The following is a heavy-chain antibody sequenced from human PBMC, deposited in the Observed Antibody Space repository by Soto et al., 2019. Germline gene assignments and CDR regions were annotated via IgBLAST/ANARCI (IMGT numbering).Heavy chain of an antibody. CDR2: IYYSGST. CDR3: ARLRGYTY. D-gene: IGHD6-25*01. V-gene: IGHV4-39*01. J-gene: IGHJ4*02. CDR1: GGSISSSSYY. Sequence: PSETLSLTCTVSGGSISSSSYYWGWIRQPPGKGLEWIGSIYYSGSTYYNPSLKSRVTISVDTSKNQFSLKLSSVTAADTAVYYCARLRGYTYWGQGTLVTVS.